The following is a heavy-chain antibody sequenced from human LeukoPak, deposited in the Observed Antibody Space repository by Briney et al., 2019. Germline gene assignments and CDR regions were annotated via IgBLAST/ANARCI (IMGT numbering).Heavy chain of an antibody. CDR1: GGTFSSYA. Sequence: SVKVSCKASGGTFSSYAISWVRQAPGQGLEWMGGIIPIFGTANYAQKFQGRVTITADESTSTAYMELSSLRSEDTAVYYCARPGTMIVSVDAFDIWGQGTMVTVSS. CDR2: IIPIFGTA. CDR3: ARPGTMIVSVDAFDI. J-gene: IGHJ3*02. D-gene: IGHD3-22*01. V-gene: IGHV1-69*01.